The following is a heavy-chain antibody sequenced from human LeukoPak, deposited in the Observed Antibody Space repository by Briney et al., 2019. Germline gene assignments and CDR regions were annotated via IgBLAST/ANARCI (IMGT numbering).Heavy chain of an antibody. CDR3: ARDRGYSSRSWFDP. Sequence: PGGSLRLSCAASGFTFSSYGMSWVRQAPGKGLEWVSAISSSGSTIYYADSVKGRFTISRDNAKNSLYLQMNSLRAEDTAVYYCARDRGYSSRSWFDPWGQGTLVTVSS. J-gene: IGHJ5*02. CDR1: GFTFSSYG. CDR2: ISSSGSTI. D-gene: IGHD6-19*01. V-gene: IGHV3-21*04.